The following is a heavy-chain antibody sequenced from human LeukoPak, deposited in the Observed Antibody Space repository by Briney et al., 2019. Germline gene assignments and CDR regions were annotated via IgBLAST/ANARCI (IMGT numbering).Heavy chain of an antibody. J-gene: IGHJ4*02. CDR2: VDPEDGKT. CDR1: GYTFTSYG. V-gene: IGHV1-69-2*01. CDR3: AIETAVVTPGY. Sequence: GASVKVSCKASGYTFTSYGISWVRRAPGQGLEWMGRVDPEDGKTIYAEKFQGRVTITADTSTDTAYMELSSLRSEDTAVYYCAIETAVVTPGYWGQGTLVTVSS. D-gene: IGHD4-23*01.